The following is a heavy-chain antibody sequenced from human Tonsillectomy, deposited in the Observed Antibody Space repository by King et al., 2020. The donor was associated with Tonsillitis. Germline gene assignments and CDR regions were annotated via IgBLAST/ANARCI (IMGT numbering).Heavy chain of an antibody. J-gene: IGHJ4*02. CDR2: MNPNSGNT. V-gene: IGHV1-8*01. CDR1: GYTFTSD. Sequence: QLVQSGAEAKKPGASVKVSCKASGYTFTSDINWVRQATGQGLEWMGWMNPNSGNTGYAQNFQGRITMTRSTSINTAYMELSSLRSEDTAVYYCARGTVSANDTSGSRYFFDLWGQGTLVTVSS. CDR3: ARGTVSANDTSGSRYFFDL. D-gene: IGHD3-10*01.